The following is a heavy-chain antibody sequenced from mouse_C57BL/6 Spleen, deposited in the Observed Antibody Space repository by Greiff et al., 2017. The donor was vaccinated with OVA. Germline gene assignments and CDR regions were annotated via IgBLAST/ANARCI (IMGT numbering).Heavy chain of an antibody. V-gene: IGHV1-42*01. Sequence: VQLQQSGPELVKPGASVKISCKASGYSFTGYYMNWVKQSPEKSLEWIGEINPSTGGTTYNQKFKAKATLTVDKSSSTAYMQLKSLTSEDSAVYYCARGWLLRLYAMDYWGQGTSVTVSS. J-gene: IGHJ4*01. D-gene: IGHD2-3*01. CDR1: GYSFTGYY. CDR2: INPSTGGT. CDR3: ARGWLLRLYAMDY.